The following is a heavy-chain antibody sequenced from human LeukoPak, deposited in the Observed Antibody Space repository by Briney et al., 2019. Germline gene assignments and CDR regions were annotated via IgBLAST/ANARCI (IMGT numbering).Heavy chain of an antibody. V-gene: IGHV1-69*04. D-gene: IGHD2-15*01. Sequence: ASVKVSCKASGGTFSSYAISWVRQAPGQGLEWMGRIIPILGIANYAQKFLGRVTITADKSTSTAYMELSSLRSEDTAVYYCATGYCSGGSCYSVGTAFDYWGQGTLVTVSS. CDR2: IIPILGIA. J-gene: IGHJ4*02. CDR3: ATGYCSGGSCYSVGTAFDY. CDR1: GGTFSSYA.